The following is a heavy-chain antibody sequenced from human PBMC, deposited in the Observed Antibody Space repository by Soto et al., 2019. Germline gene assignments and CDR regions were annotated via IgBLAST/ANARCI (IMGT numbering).Heavy chain of an antibody. CDR1: DGSVSGGIYY. Sequence: TSENLSLTCTVSDGSVSGGIYYWIWIRQPPGKGLEWIGYIYYSGSTNYNPSLKSRVTISVDTSKNQFSLKLSSVTAADTAVYYCARASTPYFDWLSAFDPWGQGTLVTVS. CDR3: ARASTPYFDWLSAFDP. CDR2: IYYSGST. V-gene: IGHV4-61*01. D-gene: IGHD3-9*01. J-gene: IGHJ5*02.